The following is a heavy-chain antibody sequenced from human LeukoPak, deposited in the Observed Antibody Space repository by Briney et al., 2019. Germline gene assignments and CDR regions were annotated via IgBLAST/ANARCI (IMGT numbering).Heavy chain of an antibody. J-gene: IGHJ4*02. CDR1: GYSISSGYY. CDR3: ARGSASSAWYGRSRY. Sequence: PSETLSLTCTVSGYSISSGYYWGWIRQPPGKGLEWIGSIYHSGSTYYNPSLKSRVTVSVDTSKSQFSLNLGSVTAADTAVYYCARGSASSAWYGRSRYRGQGTLVTVSS. CDR2: IYHSGST. D-gene: IGHD6-19*01. V-gene: IGHV4-38-2*02.